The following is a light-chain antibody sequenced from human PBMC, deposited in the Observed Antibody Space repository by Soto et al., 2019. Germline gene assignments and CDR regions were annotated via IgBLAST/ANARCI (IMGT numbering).Light chain of an antibody. J-gene: IGKJ5*01. V-gene: IGKV2D-29*02. CDR3: MQSTQLPPT. Sequence: DGVMTQRPLSLSVTPGQPASISCKSSQSLLHITGETFLFWYLQKPGQSPQLLIYEVSTRVSGVPDRFSGSGSGTDFTLEISRVETDDVGIYYCMQSTQLPPTFGQGTRLGIE. CDR2: EVS. CDR1: QSLLHITGETF.